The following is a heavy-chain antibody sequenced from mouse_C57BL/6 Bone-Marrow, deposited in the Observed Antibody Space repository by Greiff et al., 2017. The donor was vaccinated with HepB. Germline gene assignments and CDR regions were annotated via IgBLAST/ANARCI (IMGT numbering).Heavy chain of an antibody. D-gene: IGHD2-4*01. J-gene: IGHJ3*01. V-gene: IGHV5-6*02. CDR1: GFTFSSYG. CDR2: ISSGGSYT. CDR3: ARHYDYVRFAY. Sequence: VKLVESGGDLVKPGGSLKLSCAASGFTFSSYGMSWVRQTPDKRLEWVATISSGGSYTYYPDSVKGRFTISRDNAKNTLYLQMSSVKSEDTAMYYCARHYDYVRFAYWGQGTLVTVSA.